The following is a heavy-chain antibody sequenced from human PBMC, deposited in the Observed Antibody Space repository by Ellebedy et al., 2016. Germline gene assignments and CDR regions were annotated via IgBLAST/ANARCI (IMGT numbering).Heavy chain of an antibody. V-gene: IGHV1-18*01. Sequence: ASVKVSCXASGYTFTSYGISWVRQAPGQGLEWMGWISAYNGNTNYAQKLQGRVTMTTDTSTSTAYMELRSLRSDDTAVYYCATRVVVPAAPSFWLDYYYYGMDVWGQGTTVTVSS. CDR2: ISAYNGNT. CDR1: GYTFTSYG. D-gene: IGHD2-2*01. J-gene: IGHJ6*02. CDR3: ATRVVVPAAPSFWLDYYYYGMDV.